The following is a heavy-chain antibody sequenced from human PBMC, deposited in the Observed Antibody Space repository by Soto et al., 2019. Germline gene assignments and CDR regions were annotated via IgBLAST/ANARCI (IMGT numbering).Heavy chain of an antibody. Sequence: SETLSLTCAVYGGSFSGYYWSWIRQPPGKGLEWIGEINHSGSTNYNPSLKSRVTISVDTSKNQFSLKLSSVTAADTAVYYCARTNRLRPYGYWGQGTLVTVSS. V-gene: IGHV4-34*01. J-gene: IGHJ4*02. D-gene: IGHD4-17*01. CDR1: GGSFSGYY. CDR3: ARTNRLRPYGY. CDR2: INHSGST.